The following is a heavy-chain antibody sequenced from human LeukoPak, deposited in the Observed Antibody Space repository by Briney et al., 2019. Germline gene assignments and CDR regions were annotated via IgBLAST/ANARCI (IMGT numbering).Heavy chain of an antibody. J-gene: IGHJ4*02. V-gene: IGHV1-18*01. CDR3: ARDGVGPFSEGHFI. CDR1: GYTFTSYG. Sequence: ASVKVSCKASGYTFTSYGISWVRQAPGQGLEWMGGISGYNGNTNYAQKRQGRVTMTTDTSTSTAYMELRSLRSDDTAVYYCARDGVGPFSEGHFIWGQGTLVTVSS. CDR2: ISGYNGNT. D-gene: IGHD2/OR15-2a*01.